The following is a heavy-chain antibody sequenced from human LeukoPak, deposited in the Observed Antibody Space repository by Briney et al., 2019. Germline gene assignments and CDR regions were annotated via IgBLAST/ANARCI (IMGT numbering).Heavy chain of an antibody. CDR3: ARSQGKSYYYYSYMDV. V-gene: IGHV1-18*01. CDR1: GYTFTSYG. CDR2: ISAYNGNT. Sequence: GASVKVSCKASGYTFTSYGISWVRQAPGQGLKWMGWISAYNGNTNYAQKLQGRVTMTTDTSTSTAYMELRSLRSDYTAVYYCARSQGKSYYYYSYMDVWGKGTTVTVPS. J-gene: IGHJ6*03.